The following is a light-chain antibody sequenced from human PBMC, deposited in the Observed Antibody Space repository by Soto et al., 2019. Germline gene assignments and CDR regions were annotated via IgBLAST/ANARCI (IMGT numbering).Light chain of an antibody. V-gene: IGKV3-20*01. CDR2: GAS. Sequence: EIVLTQSPGTLSLSTGERATLSCRASQSVRSNCLAWYQQKPGQAPRLLIYGASSRATGIPDRFGGSGSGTDFTLTISRLEPEDFAVHYCQQYTSSPHTFGGGTKVEIK. CDR1: QSVRSNC. J-gene: IGKJ4*01. CDR3: QQYTSSPHT.